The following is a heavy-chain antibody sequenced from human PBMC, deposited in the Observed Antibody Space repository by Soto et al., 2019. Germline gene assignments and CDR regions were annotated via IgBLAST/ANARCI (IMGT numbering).Heavy chain of an antibody. CDR3: AIDWSAWTLPDV. J-gene: IGHJ6*02. Sequence: ASVKVSCKASGYTFNTFGMSWVRQAPGQGLEWMGWISTNNGDIKYAQNFQARVTMTTDTSTTTAYMELRGLTSDDTAVYYCAIDWSAWTLPDVWGQGTAVTVSS. CDR1: GYTFNTFG. D-gene: IGHD3-3*01. CDR2: ISTNNGDI. V-gene: IGHV1-18*04.